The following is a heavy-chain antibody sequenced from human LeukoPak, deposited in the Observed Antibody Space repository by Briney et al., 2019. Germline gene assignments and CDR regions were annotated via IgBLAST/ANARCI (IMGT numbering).Heavy chain of an antibody. CDR2: IRYDGSNK. CDR1: GFTFSSYS. CDR3: ARDKARGSLLGPRTAAPGTFDY. D-gene: IGHD6-13*01. Sequence: GGSLRLSCAASGFTFSSYSMNWVRQAPGKGLEWVAFIRYDGSNKYYVDSVRGRFTISRDNSKNTLYLQMNSLRNEDTAVYFCARDKARGSLLGPRTAAPGTFDYWGQGTLVTVSS. V-gene: IGHV3-30*02. J-gene: IGHJ4*02.